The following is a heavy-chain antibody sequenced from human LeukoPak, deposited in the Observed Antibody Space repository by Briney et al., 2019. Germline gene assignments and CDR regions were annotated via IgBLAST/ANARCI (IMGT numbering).Heavy chain of an antibody. Sequence: GRSLRLSCTGSGFIFSGYGMYWVRQAPGKGLEWVALISYDGRKRFYADSVKGRFTISRDNSKSALVLEMNSLRVEDTAVYYCAKDYQSAPPVGMDAWGHGTKVTVSS. CDR1: GFIFSGYG. D-gene: IGHD3-16*02. J-gene: IGHJ6*02. CDR2: ISYDGRKR. CDR3: AKDYQSAPPVGMDA. V-gene: IGHV3-30*18.